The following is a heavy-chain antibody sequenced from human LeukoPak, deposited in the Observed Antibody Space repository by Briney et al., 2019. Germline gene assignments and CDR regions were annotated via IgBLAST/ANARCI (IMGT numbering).Heavy chain of an antibody. V-gene: IGHV3-30*02. CDR1: GFTFSSYG. CDR2: IRYDGSNK. Sequence: GGSLRLSCAASGFTFSSYGMHWVRQALGKGLEWVSFIRYDGSNKYYADSVKGRFTISRDNSKSTLYLQMNSLRAEDTAVYYCAKGSKAVLFTRDHYMDVWGRGTTVTFSS. D-gene: IGHD6-19*01. CDR3: AKGSKAVLFTRDHYMDV. J-gene: IGHJ6*03.